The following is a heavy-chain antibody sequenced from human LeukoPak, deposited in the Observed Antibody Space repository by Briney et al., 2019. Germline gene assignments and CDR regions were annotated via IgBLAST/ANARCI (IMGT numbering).Heavy chain of an antibody. CDR3: ARDPGSSGPDY. Sequence: PSETLSLTCTVSGGSISSYYWSWIRQPPGKGLEWIGYIYYSGSTNYNPSLKSRVTISVDTSKNQFSLKLSSVTAADTAVYYCARDPGSSGPDYWGQGTLVTVSS. D-gene: IGHD6-19*01. CDR2: IYYSGST. CDR1: GGSISSYY. V-gene: IGHV4-59*01. J-gene: IGHJ4*02.